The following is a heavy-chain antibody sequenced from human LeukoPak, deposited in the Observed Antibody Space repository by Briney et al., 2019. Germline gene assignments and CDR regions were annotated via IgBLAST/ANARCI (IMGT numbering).Heavy chain of an antibody. J-gene: IGHJ4*02. CDR2: IFYSGST. CDR1: GGSVSSGSYY. CDR3: ARVYYDILTGYGCFDY. V-gene: IGHV4-61*01. D-gene: IGHD3-9*01. Sequence: SETLSLTCTVSGGSVSSGSYYWNWIRQPPGKGLEWIGYIFYSGSTKSNPSLKSRVTISVDTSKNQFSLKLSSVTAADTAVYYCARVYYDILTGYGCFDYWGQGTLVTVSS.